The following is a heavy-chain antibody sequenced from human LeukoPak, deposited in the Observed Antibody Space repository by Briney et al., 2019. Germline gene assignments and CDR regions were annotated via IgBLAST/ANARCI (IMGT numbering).Heavy chain of an antibody. J-gene: IGHJ4*02. CDR3: TSNEYCSGGSCHDY. CDR2: IYHSGST. Sequence: SGTLSLTCAVSGGSISSSNWWSWVRQPPGKGLEWIGEIYHSGSTNYNPSLKSRVTISVDKSKNQFSLKLSSVTAADTAVYYCTSNEYCSGGSCHDYWGQGTLVTVSS. V-gene: IGHV4-4*02. D-gene: IGHD2-15*01. CDR1: GGSISSSNW.